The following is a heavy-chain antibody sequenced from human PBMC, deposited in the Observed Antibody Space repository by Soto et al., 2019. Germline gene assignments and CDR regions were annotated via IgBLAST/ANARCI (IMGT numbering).Heavy chain of an antibody. V-gene: IGHV3-30*18. CDR1: GFTFNNYG. CDR2: ISNDGSDK. CDR3: AKDQGIAASLGID. J-gene: IGHJ3*01. D-gene: IGHD6-13*01. Sequence: QVQLVESGGGVVQPGRSLRLSCAASGFTFNNYGMHWVRQAPGKGLEWVATISNDGSDKYYADSVKGRLTISRDNSKNTVYLQMNSLRVEETAVYYCAKDQGIAASLGIDWGQGTMVTVSS.